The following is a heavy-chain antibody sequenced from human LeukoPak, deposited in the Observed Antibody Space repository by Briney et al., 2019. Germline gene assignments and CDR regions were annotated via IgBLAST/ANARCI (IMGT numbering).Heavy chain of an antibody. CDR3: ATLGYYDSSGPDY. V-gene: IGHV3-53*01. J-gene: IGHJ4*02. Sequence: GGSLRLSCAASGFIVSGKYMSWVRQAPGKGLEWVSGIHTSDNTFYADSVKGRFSISRDTSKNTLNLQMNSLRAEDTAVYYCATLGYYDSSGPDYWGQGTLVTVSS. CDR1: GFIVSGKY. CDR2: IHTSDNT. D-gene: IGHD3-22*01.